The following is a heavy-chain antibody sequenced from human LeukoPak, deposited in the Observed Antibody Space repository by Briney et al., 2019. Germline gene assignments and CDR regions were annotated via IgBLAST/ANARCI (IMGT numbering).Heavy chain of an antibody. D-gene: IGHD6-6*01. J-gene: IGHJ4*02. Sequence: ASVKVSCKASGYTFTGYYMHWVRQAPGQGLEWMGWINPNSGGTNYAQKFQGRVTMTRDTSISTAYMELSRLRSDDTAVYYCARVLYSSSSGLGYWGQGTLVTVSS. CDR2: INPNSGGT. CDR3: ARVLYSSSSGLGY. V-gene: IGHV1-2*02. CDR1: GYTFTGYY.